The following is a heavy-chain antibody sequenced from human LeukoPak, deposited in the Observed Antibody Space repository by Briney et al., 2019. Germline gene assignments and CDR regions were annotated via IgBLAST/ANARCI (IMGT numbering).Heavy chain of an antibody. J-gene: IGHJ4*02. D-gene: IGHD3-22*01. V-gene: IGHV3-48*04. CDR2: ISTNTTTI. Sequence: GGSLRLSCAASGFTFKFYSMNWVRQAPGKGLEWVSYISTNTTTIYYADSVKGRFTISRDNAKNSLYLQMNSLRAEDTAVYYCARDPYYYDSSGYYTRWGQGTLVTVSS. CDR3: ARDPYYYDSSGYYTR. CDR1: GFTFKFYS.